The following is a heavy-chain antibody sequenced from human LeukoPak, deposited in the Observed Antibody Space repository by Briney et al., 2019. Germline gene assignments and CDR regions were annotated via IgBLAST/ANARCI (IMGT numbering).Heavy chain of an antibody. Sequence: GRSLRLSCAASGFTFDDYAMHWVRQAPGKGLEWVSGISWNSGSIGYADSVKGRFTISRDNSKNTLYLQMNSLRAEDTAVYYCAKDLVDEATVVDIWGQGTMVTVSS. CDR3: AKDLVDEATVVDI. CDR2: ISWNSGSI. V-gene: IGHV3-9*01. J-gene: IGHJ3*02. D-gene: IGHD4-23*01. CDR1: GFTFDDYA.